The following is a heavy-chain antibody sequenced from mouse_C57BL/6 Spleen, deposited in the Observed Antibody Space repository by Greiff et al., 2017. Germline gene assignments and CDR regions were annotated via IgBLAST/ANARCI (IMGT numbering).Heavy chain of an antibody. CDR2: IDPSDSET. CDR1: GYTFTSYW. V-gene: IGHV1-52*01. D-gene: IGHD1-1*01. Sequence: QVQLQQPGAELVRPGSSVKLSCKASGYTFTSYWMHWVKQRPIQGLEWIGNIDPSDSETHYNQKFKDKATLTVDKSSSTAYMQLSRLTSEDSAVYYCARGYYYGSSLYYFDYWGQGTTLTVSS. J-gene: IGHJ2*01. CDR3: ARGYYYGSSLYYFDY.